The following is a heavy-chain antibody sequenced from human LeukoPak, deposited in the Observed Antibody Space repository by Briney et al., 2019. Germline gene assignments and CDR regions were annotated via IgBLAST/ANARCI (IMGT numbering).Heavy chain of an antibody. Sequence: PSETLSLTCAVSGGSFSGYYWSGIRQPPGKGLEWIGEINHSGNTNYNPSLKSGVTISVDTSNNQFSLKLSSVAAADTAVYYCARDGDMLATIFDFWGQGTLVTVSS. D-gene: IGHD5-12*01. J-gene: IGHJ4*02. V-gene: IGHV4-34*01. CDR2: INHSGNT. CDR3: ARDGDMLATIFDF. CDR1: GGSFSGYY.